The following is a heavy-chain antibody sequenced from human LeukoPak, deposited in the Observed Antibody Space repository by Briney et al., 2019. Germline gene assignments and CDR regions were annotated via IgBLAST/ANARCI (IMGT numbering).Heavy chain of an antibody. V-gene: IGHV3-66*01. CDR1: GFTVSSNY. CDR2: VYSGGDT. D-gene: IGHD6-13*01. J-gene: IGHJ4*02. Sequence: GGSLRLSCAASGFTVSSNYMSWVRQAPGKGLEWVSVVYSGGDTYYADSVEGRFTISRDSSKNKLFLQINSLRAEDTAVCYCARDTQGYFSSRYFDYWGEGTLVTVSS. CDR3: ARDTQGYFSSRYFDY.